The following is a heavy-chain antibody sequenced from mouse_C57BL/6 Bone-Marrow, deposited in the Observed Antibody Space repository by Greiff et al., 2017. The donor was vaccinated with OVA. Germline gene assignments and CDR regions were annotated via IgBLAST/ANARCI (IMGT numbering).Heavy chain of an antibody. CDR1: GYTFTSYW. V-gene: IGHV1-55*01. CDR2: IYPGSGST. CDR3: ARRATRYFDV. J-gene: IGHJ1*03. Sequence: QVHVKQSGAELVKPGASVKMSCKASGYTFTSYWITWVKQRPGQGLEWIGDIYPGSGSTNYNEKFKSKATLTVDTSSSTAYMQLSSLTSEDSAVYYCARRATRYFDVWGTGTTGTVSS. D-gene: IGHD3-1*01.